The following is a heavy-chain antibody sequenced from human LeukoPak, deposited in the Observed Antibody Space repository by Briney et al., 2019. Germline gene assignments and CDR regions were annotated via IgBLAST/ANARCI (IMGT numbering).Heavy chain of an antibody. V-gene: IGHV3-74*01. J-gene: IGHJ4*02. CDR1: GITFSSFG. CDR3: ARGESVGPD. CDR2: INSDGITT. Sequence: GGSLRLSCAASGITFSSFGMHWVRQAPGKGLGWVSRINSDGITTSYADSVKGRFTISRDDAKNALYLQINNLRAEDTAVYYCARGESVGPDWGQGTLVTVSS. D-gene: IGHD3-10*01.